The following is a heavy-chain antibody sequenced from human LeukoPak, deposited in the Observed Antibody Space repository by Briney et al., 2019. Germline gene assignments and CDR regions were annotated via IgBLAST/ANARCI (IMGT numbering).Heavy chain of an antibody. V-gene: IGHV1-18*01. Sequence: ASVKVSCKASGYTFTSYGISWVRQAPGQGLEWMGWISAYNGNTNYAQKLQGRVTMPTDTSTSTAYMELRSLRSDDTAVYYCARDHYYDSSGYTRSADYWGQGTLVTVSS. CDR1: GYTFTSYG. D-gene: IGHD3-22*01. J-gene: IGHJ4*02. CDR2: ISAYNGNT. CDR3: ARDHYYDSSGYTRSADY.